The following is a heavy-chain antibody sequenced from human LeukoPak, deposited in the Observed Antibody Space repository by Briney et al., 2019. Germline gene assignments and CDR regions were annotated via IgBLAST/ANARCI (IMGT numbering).Heavy chain of an antibody. CDR1: GFTFSSYG. CDR3: ARARSASSSWYEVSP. Sequence: PGGSLRLSCAASGFTFSSYGMHWVRQAPGKGLEWVAVIWYDGSNKYYADSVKGRFTISRDNSKNTLYLQMNNLRAEDTAVYYCARARSASSSWYEVSPWGQGTTVTVSS. V-gene: IGHV3-33*01. D-gene: IGHD6-13*01. CDR2: IWYDGSNK. J-gene: IGHJ6*02.